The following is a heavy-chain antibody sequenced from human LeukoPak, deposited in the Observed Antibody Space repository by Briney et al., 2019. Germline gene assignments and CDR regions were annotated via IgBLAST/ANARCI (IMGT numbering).Heavy chain of an antibody. V-gene: IGHV3-30-3*01. Sequence: GGSLRLSCAASGFTFSSYAMHWVRQAPGKGLEWVAVISYDGSNKYYADSVKGRFTISRDNSKNTLYLQMNSLRAEDTAVYYCARDRHIVVVTAIRPEYYYYGMDVWGQGTTVTVSS. J-gene: IGHJ6*02. D-gene: IGHD2-21*02. CDR1: GFTFSSYA. CDR2: ISYDGSNK. CDR3: ARDRHIVVVTAIRPEYYYYGMDV.